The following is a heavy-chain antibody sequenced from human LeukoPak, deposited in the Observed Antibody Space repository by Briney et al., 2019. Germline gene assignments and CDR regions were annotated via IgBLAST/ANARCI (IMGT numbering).Heavy chain of an antibody. J-gene: IGHJ5*02. CDR1: GGSFSGYY. Sequence: SETLSLTCAVYGGSFSGYYWSWIRQPAGKGLEWIGRIYTSGSTNYNPSLKSRVTISVDTSKNQFSLKLSSVTAADTAVYYRARDQGMGYYYDSSGYLNWFDPWGQGTLVTVSS. D-gene: IGHD3-22*01. V-gene: IGHV4-4*07. CDR2: IYTSGST. CDR3: ARDQGMGYYYDSSGYLNWFDP.